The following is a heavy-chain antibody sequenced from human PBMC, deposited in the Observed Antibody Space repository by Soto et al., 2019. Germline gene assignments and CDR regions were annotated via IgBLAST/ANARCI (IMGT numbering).Heavy chain of an antibody. D-gene: IGHD3-10*01. CDR2: IYYSGST. Sequence: QVQLQESGPGLVKPSQTLSLTCTVSGGSISSGDYYWSWIRQPPGKGLEWIGYIYYSGSTYYNPSLKSRVTISVDTSKTQFSLKLSSVTAADTAVYYCAREKYYGSGSTDQYYYGMDVWGQGTTVTVSS. CDR1: GGSISSGDYY. J-gene: IGHJ6*02. CDR3: AREKYYGSGSTDQYYYGMDV. V-gene: IGHV4-30-4*01.